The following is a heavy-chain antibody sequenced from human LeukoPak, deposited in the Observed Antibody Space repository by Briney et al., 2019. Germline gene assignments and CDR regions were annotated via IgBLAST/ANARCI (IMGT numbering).Heavy chain of an antibody. CDR2: IYYSGNT. CDR1: SGSITNYY. J-gene: IGHJ4*02. Sequence: PSETLSLTCTVSSGSITNYYWSWTRQPPGKGLEWIGFIYYSGNTNYNPSLKSRVTISVATSKNQFSLKLTSVTAADTAVYYCARAVGTDGYNLWVYWGQGTLVTVSS. CDR3: ARAVGTDGYNLWVY. V-gene: IGHV4-59*12. D-gene: IGHD5-24*01.